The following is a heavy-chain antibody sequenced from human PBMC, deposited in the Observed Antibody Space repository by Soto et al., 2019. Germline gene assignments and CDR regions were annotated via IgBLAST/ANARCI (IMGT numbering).Heavy chain of an antibody. J-gene: IGHJ4*02. D-gene: IGHD6-6*01. CDR1: GFTFSSYW. CDR3: ASEQLGDTTDFDY. Sequence: EVQLVESGGGLVQPGGSLRLSCAASGFTFSSYWMSWVRQAPGKGLEWVANIKQDGSEKYYVDSVKGRFTISRDNAKNSLYLQMNSLRAEDTAVYYCASEQLGDTTDFDYGGQGTLVTVSS. CDR2: IKQDGSEK. V-gene: IGHV3-7*01.